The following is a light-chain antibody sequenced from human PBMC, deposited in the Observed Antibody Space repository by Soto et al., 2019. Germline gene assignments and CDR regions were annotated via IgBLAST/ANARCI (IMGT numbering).Light chain of an antibody. CDR2: GAS. V-gene: IGKV3-15*01. Sequence: ERVMTQSPATLSVSPGERATLSCRASQSVSSTLAWYQQKPGQAPRLLIYGASTRATGVSARFSGSGSGTEFTLTISSLQSEDFTIYYCQYYNNWLATFGGGTKVDI. CDR1: QSVSST. CDR3: QYYNNWLAT. J-gene: IGKJ4*01.